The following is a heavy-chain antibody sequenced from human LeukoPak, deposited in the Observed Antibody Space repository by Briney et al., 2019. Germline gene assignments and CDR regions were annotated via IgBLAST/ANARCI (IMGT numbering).Heavy chain of an antibody. V-gene: IGHV4-59*11. CDR3: ARVGEDGYSHLEAFDI. J-gene: IGHJ3*02. Sequence: PSETLSLTCTVSGGSISSHYWSWIRQPPGKGLEWIGYIYYSGRTNYNFSLNSRVTISVDTSKSQFSLKLTSVTAADTAVYYCARVGEDGYSHLEAFDIWGQGTMVTVSS. D-gene: IGHD5-24*01. CDR2: IYYSGRT. CDR1: GGSISSHY.